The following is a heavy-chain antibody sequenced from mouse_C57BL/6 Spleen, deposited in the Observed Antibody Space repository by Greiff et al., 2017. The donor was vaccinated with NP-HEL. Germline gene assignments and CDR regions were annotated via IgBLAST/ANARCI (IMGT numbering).Heavy chain of an antibody. J-gene: IGHJ3*01. CDR1: GFTFSDYG. CDR3: ARQGYSNLFAY. D-gene: IGHD2-5*01. V-gene: IGHV5-15*01. Sequence: EVQRVESGGGLVQPGGSLKLSCAASGFTFSDYGMAWVRQAPRKGPEWVAFISNLAYSIYYADTVTGRFTISRENAKNTLYLEMSSLRSEDTAMYYCARQGYSNLFAYWGQGTLVTVSA. CDR2: ISNLAYSI.